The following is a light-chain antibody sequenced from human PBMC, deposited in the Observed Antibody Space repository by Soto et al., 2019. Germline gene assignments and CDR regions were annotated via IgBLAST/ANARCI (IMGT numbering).Light chain of an antibody. J-gene: IGKJ2*01. CDR1: HNIGTY. V-gene: IGKV1-39*01. CDR2: AAS. CDR3: LQSFNSPYT. Sequence: DIQMTQSPSSLSASVGDRVTVSCRTGHNIGTYLNWYHEKPGRAPRLLIYAASTLQVGVPSRFSGSGSGTDFTLTIISLQPEDFATYYCLQSFNSPYTFGQGTTVDVK.